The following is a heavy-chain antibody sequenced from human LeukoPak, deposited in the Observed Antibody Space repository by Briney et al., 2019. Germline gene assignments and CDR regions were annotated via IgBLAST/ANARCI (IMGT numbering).Heavy chain of an antibody. CDR1: GGSISSYY. Sequence: SETLSLTCTVSGGSISSYYWSWIRQPPGKGLEWIGNIYYTGYTNYNPSLKSRVTISVDTSKKQFSLKLTSVTAADTAVYHCARQGISGTHYASFDPWGQGTLVTVPS. J-gene: IGHJ5*02. D-gene: IGHD3-10*01. V-gene: IGHV4-59*08. CDR2: IYYTGYT. CDR3: ARQGISGTHYASFDP.